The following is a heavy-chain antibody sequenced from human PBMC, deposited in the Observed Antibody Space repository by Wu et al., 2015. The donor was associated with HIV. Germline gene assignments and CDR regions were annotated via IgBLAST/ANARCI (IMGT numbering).Heavy chain of an antibody. J-gene: IGHJ5*02. CDR3: ARDQWFGELLYERLKFDP. D-gene: IGHD3-10*01. Sequence: QVQLVQSGAEVKKPGSSVKVSCKASGGTFSSYAISWVRQAPGQGLEWMGRIIPIFGTANYAQKFQGRVTITADESTSTAYMELSSLRSEDTAVYYCARDQWFGELLYERLKFDPWGQGTLVTVSS. CDR2: IIPIFGTA. CDR1: GGTFSSYA. V-gene: IGHV1-69*13.